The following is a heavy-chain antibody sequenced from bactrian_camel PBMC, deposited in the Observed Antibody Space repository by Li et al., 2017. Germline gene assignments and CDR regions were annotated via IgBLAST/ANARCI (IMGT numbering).Heavy chain of an antibody. J-gene: IGHJ4*01. CDR2: IRNGGSP. Sequence: VQLVESGGGLVQSGGSLSLSCAASGFLFSTEGMIWVRQAPGKERERVASIRNGGSPSYADSVKGRFTISQDNDKNTLYLQMSSLQPEDTAMYYCAAAKQATPVDMWYAYRQKSITTWARGPRSPSPQ. D-gene: IGHD2*01. CDR1: GFLFSTEG. CDR3: AAAKQATPVDMWYAYRQKSITT. V-gene: IGHV3S67*01.